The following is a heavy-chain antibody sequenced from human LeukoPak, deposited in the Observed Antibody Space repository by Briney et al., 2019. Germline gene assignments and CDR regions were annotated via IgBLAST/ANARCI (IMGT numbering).Heavy chain of an antibody. J-gene: IGHJ4*02. CDR1: GGSISSGGYY. CDR3: ARGLVRGVTNDY. Sequence: PSETLSLTRTVSGGSISSGGYYWSWIRQRPGKGLEWIGYIYYSGSTYYNPSLKSRVTISVDTSKNQFSLKLSSVTAADTAVYYCARGLVRGVTNDYWGQGTLVTVSS. V-gene: IGHV4-31*03. CDR2: IYYSGST. D-gene: IGHD3-10*01.